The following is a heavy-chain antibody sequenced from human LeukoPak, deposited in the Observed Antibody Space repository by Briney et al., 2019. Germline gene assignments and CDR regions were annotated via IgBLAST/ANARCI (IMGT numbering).Heavy chain of an antibody. CDR3: AKAAEMATITSTFDY. CDR2: INTDGSR. V-gene: IGHV3-74*01. CDR1: GFTFSTYW. Sequence: GGSLRLSCAASGFTFSTYWMHWVRQAPGKGLVWVSRINTDGSRTDSVEGRFTISRDNAKNTLYLQMNSLRAEDTAVYYCAKAAEMATITSTFDYWGQGTLVTVSS. D-gene: IGHD5-24*01. J-gene: IGHJ4*02.